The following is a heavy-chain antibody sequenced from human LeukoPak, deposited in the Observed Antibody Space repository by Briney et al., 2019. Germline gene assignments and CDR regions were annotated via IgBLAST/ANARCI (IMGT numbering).Heavy chain of an antibody. CDR2: IYYSGST. D-gene: IGHD3-22*01. Sequence: SETLSLTCTVSGGSISSYYWSWIRQPPGKGLEWIGYIYYSGSTNYNPSLKSRVTISVDTSKNQFSLKLNFVTAADTAVYYCARGSKYDCDSSGYYSHDYWGQGTLVTVSS. CDR3: ARGSKYDCDSSGYYSHDY. J-gene: IGHJ4*02. V-gene: IGHV4-59*12. CDR1: GGSISSYY.